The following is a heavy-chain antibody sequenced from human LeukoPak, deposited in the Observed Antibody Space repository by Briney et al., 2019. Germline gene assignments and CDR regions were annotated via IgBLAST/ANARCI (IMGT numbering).Heavy chain of an antibody. D-gene: IGHD6-13*01. CDR2: ISSSSSYI. V-gene: IGHV3-21*01. J-gene: IGHJ4*02. Sequence: PGGSLRLSCAASGFTFSSYSMNWVRQAPGKGLEWVSSISSSSSYIYYADSVKGRFTISRDNAKNSLYLQMNSLRAEDTAVYYCARGTTSSSWNDWVDYWGQGTLVTVSS. CDR3: ARGTTSSSWNDWVDY. CDR1: GFTFSSYS.